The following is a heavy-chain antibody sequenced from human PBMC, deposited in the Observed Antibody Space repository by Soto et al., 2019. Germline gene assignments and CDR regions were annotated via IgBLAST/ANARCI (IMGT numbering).Heavy chain of an antibody. V-gene: IGHV1-69*02. J-gene: IGHJ5*02. D-gene: IGHD6-19*01. CDR1: GGTFSSYT. CDR3: ASVGRIAVAGTDWFDP. CDR2: IIPILGIA. Sequence: QVQLVQSGAEVKKPGSSVKVSCKASGGTFSSYTISWVRQAPGQGLEWMGRIIPILGIANYAQKFQGRVTITADKSTSTAYMEPSSMRSEDTAVYYCASVGRIAVAGTDWFDPWGQGTLVTVSS.